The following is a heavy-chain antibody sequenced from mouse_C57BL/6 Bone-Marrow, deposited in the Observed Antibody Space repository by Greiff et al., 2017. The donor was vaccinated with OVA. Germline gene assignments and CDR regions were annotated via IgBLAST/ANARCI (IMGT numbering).Heavy chain of an antibody. J-gene: IGHJ4*01. CDR2: ISDGGSYT. V-gene: IGHV5-4*01. Sequence: EVNVVESGGGLVKPGGSLKLSCAASGFTFSSYAMSWVRQTPEKRLEWVATISDGGSYTYYPDNVKGRFTISRDNAKNNLYLQMSHLKSEDTAMYYCAREEGYYAMDYWGQGTSVTVSS. CDR3: AREEGYYAMDY. CDR1: GFTFSSYA.